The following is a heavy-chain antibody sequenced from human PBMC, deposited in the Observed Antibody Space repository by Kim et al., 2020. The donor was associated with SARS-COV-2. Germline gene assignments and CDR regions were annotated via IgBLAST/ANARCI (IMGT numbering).Heavy chain of an antibody. V-gene: IGHV3-7*01. CDR3: ARAETLYYDILTGYYNVLYFDY. CDR1: GFTFSSYW. CDR2: IKQDGSEK. J-gene: IGHJ4*02. D-gene: IGHD3-9*01. Sequence: GGSLRLSCAASGFTFSSYWMSWVRQAPGKGLEWVANIKQDGSEKYYVDSVKGRFAISRDNAKNSLYLQMNSLRAEDTAVYYCARAETLYYDILTGYYNVLYFDYWGQGTLVTVSS.